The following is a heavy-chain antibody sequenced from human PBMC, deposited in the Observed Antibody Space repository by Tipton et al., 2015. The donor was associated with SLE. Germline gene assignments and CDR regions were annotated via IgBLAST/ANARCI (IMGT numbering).Heavy chain of an antibody. CDR1: GGSISSYY. D-gene: IGHD6-19*01. CDR3: ARAGSSGWYGVWFDP. Sequence: TLSLTCTVSGGSISSYYWSWIRQPPGKGLEWIGYIYYSGSTYYDPSLKGRVTISVDTSKNQFSLKLSSVTAADTAVYYCARAGSSGWYGVWFDPWGQGTLVTVSS. V-gene: IGHV4-59*12. J-gene: IGHJ5*02. CDR2: IYYSGST.